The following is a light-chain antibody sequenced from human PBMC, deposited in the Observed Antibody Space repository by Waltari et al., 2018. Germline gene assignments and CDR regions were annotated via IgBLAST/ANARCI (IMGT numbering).Light chain of an antibody. V-gene: IGLV2-8*01. J-gene: IGLJ1*01. CDR3: QSYDSSLSGPYV. CDR1: SSDVGGYDY. Sequence: QSALTQPPSASGSPGQSVTISCTGTSSDVGGYDYVSWYQQHPGKAPKLIIYEVNKRPSGVPYLFSGSKSGNTASLTVSGLQAEDEADYYCQSYDSSLSGPYVFGTGTKVTVL. CDR2: EVN.